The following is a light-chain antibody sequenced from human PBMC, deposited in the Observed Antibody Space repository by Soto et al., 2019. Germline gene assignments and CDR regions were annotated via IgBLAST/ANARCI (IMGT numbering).Light chain of an antibody. CDR3: QQYNSYPS. CDR2: KAS. V-gene: IGKV1-5*03. J-gene: IGKJ1*01. Sequence: DIQMTQSPSTLSASVGDRVTITYRASQSISSWLAWYQQKPGKAPKLLIYKASSLESGVPSRFSGSGSGTEFTLNNSSLQPDDFSTYYCQQYNSYPSFGQGTKVEIK. CDR1: QSISSW.